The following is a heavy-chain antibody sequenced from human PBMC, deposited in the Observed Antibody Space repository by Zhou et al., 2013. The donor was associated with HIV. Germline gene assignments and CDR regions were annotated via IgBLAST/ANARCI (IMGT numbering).Heavy chain of an antibody. J-gene: IGHJ4*02. Sequence: QVQLQESAPRLLKPSETLSLTCVVSGYSIASGYYWGWIRQSPGKGLEWIANIYHSGSTYYNPSLKSRVTMSIDANRKQFSLKLNSVTAADTAVYYCVRGPQHYARSGQPLGSAYFDLWGQGTLVAVSS. CDR2: IYHSGST. V-gene: IGHV4-38-2*01. D-gene: IGHD3-22*01. CDR3: VRGPQHYARSGQPLGSAYFDL. CDR1: GYSIASGYY.